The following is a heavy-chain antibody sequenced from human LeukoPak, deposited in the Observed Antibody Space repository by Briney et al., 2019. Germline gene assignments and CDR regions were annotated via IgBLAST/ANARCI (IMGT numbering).Heavy chain of an antibody. CDR1: GGSISSYY. Sequence: SDTLSLTCTVSGGSISSYYWSWIRQPPGKGLEWIGYIYYSGSTNYNPSLKSRVTISVDTSKNQFSLKLSSVTAADTAVYYCARDRRTVTEDDAFDIWGQGTMVTVSS. D-gene: IGHD4-17*01. CDR2: IYYSGST. V-gene: IGHV4-59*01. CDR3: ARDRRTVTEDDAFDI. J-gene: IGHJ3*02.